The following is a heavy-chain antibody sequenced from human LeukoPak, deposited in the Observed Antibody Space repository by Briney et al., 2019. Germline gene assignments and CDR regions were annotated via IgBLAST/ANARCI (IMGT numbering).Heavy chain of an antibody. J-gene: IGHJ4*02. D-gene: IGHD1-14*01. CDR3: ARGGVNPVDH. CDR1: GFPFNSFW. Sequence: PPGGPLRLSCAASGFPFNSFWMRWVRPAPGKGLVWGSDMNEDSTTIRYADSVKGRFTISRDNAKSILYLQMNNLRAEDTAMYFCARGGVNPVDHWGQGTLVTVSS. CDR2: MNEDSTTI. V-gene: IGHV3-74*01.